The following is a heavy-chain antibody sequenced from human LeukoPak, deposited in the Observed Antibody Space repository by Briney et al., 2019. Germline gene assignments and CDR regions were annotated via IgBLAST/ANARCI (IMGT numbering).Heavy chain of an antibody. CDR2: INPNSGGT. CDR1: GYTFISYS. J-gene: IGHJ5*02. D-gene: IGHD6-13*01. V-gene: IGHV1-2*02. Sequence: ASVKVSCKASGYTFISYSMNWVRQAPGQGLEWMGWINPNSGGTNYAQKFQGRVTMTRDTSISTAYMELSRLRSDDTAVYYCARFGSRSSPTSYNWFDPWGQGTLVTVSS. CDR3: ARFGSRSSPTSYNWFDP.